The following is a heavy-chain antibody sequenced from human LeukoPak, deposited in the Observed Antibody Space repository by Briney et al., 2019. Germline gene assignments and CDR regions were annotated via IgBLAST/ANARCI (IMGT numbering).Heavy chain of an antibody. CDR1: GYTFTGYH. J-gene: IGHJ6*02. D-gene: IGHD3-10*01. V-gene: IGHV1-2*06. CDR3: ASGWRPGSGSYYNLWGYYYYGMDV. CDR2: INPNSGGT. Sequence: ASVKVSCKASGYTFTGYHMHWVRQAPGQGLEWMGRINPNSGGTNYAQKFQGRVTMTRDTSISTAYMELSRLRSDDTAVYYCASGWRPGSGSYYNLWGYYYYGMDVWGQGTTVTVSS.